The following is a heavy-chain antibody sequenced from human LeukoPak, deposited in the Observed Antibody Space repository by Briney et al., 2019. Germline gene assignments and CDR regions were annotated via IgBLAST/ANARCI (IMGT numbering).Heavy chain of an antibody. CDR3: ARKREGAYGMDV. CDR1: GYTLSGYY. CDR2: INPNTGDT. D-gene: IGHD1-26*01. Sequence: ASVKVSCKASGYTLSGYYIHWVRQAPGQGLEWMGWINPNTGDTNYAQDFQGRVTMTRDTSITTAYMELSRLRPDDTALYYCARKREGAYGMDVWGQGTTVTVSS. J-gene: IGHJ6*02. V-gene: IGHV1-2*02.